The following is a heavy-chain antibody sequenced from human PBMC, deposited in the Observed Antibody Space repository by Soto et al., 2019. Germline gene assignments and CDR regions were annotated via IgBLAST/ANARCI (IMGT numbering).Heavy chain of an antibody. CDR1: GGTFSSYA. Sequence: QVQLVQSGAEVRRPASSVKVSCKTSGGTFSSYAISWVRQAPGQGLEWMGGIVPIVDTSTYAQKFQGRVTITADESTSTAYMGLSSLRSDDTAIYYCVRVVAIPGYPDNWGQGTLVTVSS. CDR3: VRVVAIPGYPDN. CDR2: IVPIVDTS. D-gene: IGHD5-12*01. J-gene: IGHJ4*02. V-gene: IGHV1-69*12.